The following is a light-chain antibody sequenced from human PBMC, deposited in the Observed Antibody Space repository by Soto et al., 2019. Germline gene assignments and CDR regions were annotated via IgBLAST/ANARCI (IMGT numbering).Light chain of an antibody. Sequence: EIVMTQSPATLSVSPGERATLSCRASQSVSSNLAWYQQKPGQAPRLLIYGASTRATGIPARFSDSGSGTEFTLTISSLQSEDFAVYYCQKYNNWPPYTFGQGTRLEIK. V-gene: IGKV3-15*01. J-gene: IGKJ5*01. CDR1: QSVSSN. CDR3: QKYNNWPPYT. CDR2: GAS.